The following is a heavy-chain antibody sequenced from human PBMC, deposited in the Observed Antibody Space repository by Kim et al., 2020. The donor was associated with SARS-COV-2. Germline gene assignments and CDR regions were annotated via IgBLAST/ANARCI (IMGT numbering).Heavy chain of an antibody. CDR1: GGSISSYY. CDR3: ARASNEGSGRNPYYYYGMDV. D-gene: IGHD3-10*01. CDR2: IYYSGST. V-gene: IGHV4-59*13. Sequence: SETLSLTCTVSGGSISSYYWSWIRQPPGKGLEWIGYIYYSGSTNYNPSLKSRVTISVDTSKNQFSLKLSSVTAADTAVYYCARASNEGSGRNPYYYYGMDVWGQGTTVTVSS. J-gene: IGHJ6*02.